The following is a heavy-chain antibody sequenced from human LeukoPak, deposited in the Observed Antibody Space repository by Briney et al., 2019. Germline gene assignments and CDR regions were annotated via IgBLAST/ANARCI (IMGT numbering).Heavy chain of an antibody. V-gene: IGHV4-59*01. CDR2: IYYSGST. D-gene: IGHD3-22*01. CDR1: GGSISSYY. Sequence: SETLSLTCTVSGGSISSYYWSWIRQPPGKGLEWIGYIYYSGSTNYNPSLKSRVTISVDTSKNQFSLKLSSVTAADTAVYYCARDLYGSSCYYYKAFDIWGQGTMVTVSS. J-gene: IGHJ3*02. CDR3: ARDLYGSSCYYYKAFDI.